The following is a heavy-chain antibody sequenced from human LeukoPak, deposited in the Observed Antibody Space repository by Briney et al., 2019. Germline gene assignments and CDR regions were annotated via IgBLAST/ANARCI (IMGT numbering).Heavy chain of an antibody. CDR3: ARSTYSSSSNVDFDY. V-gene: IGHV4-59*01. Sequence: SETLSLTCTVSGGSISSYYWSWIRQPPGKGLEWIGYIYYSGSTNYNPSLKSRVTISVDTSKNQFSLKLSSVTAADTAVHYCARSTYSSSSNVDFDYWGQGTLVTVSS. CDR2: IYYSGST. CDR1: GGSISSYY. J-gene: IGHJ4*02. D-gene: IGHD6-6*01.